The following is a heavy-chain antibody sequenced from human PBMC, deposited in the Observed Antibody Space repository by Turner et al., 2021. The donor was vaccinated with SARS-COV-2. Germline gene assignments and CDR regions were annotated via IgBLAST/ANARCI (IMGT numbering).Heavy chain of an antibody. D-gene: IGHD6-6*01. CDR1: GYTFTGYY. CDR2: INPNRGGT. V-gene: IGHV1-2*02. CDR3: AREGAPVSSSSRFWFDP. Sequence: QVQLVQSGAEVKNPGASVKVSCKASGYTFTGYYMHWVRQAPGQGLEWMGWINPNRGGTNYAQKFQGRVTRTRDTSISTAYMDLSRLRSDDTSVYYCAREGAPVSSSSRFWFDPWGQGTLVTVSS. J-gene: IGHJ5*02.